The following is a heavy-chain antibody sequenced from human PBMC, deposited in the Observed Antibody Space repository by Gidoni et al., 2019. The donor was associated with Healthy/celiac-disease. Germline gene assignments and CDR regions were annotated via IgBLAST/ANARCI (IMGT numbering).Heavy chain of an antibody. V-gene: IGHV3-48*01. Sequence: EVQLVESGGGLVQPGGSLRLSCAASGFPFSSYSMNWVRQAPGKGLEWVSYMSSSSSTIYYADSVKGRFTISRDNAKNSLYLQMNSLRAEDTAVYYCASSGYSSGWNNFWGQGTLVTVSS. D-gene: IGHD6-19*01. CDR3: ASSGYSSGWNNF. CDR2: MSSSSSTI. J-gene: IGHJ4*02. CDR1: GFPFSSYS.